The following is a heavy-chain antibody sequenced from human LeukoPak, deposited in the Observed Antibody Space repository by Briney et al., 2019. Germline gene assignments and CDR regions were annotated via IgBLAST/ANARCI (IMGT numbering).Heavy chain of an antibody. CDR2: ISSSSSYT. V-gene: IGHV3-11*03. Sequence: PGGSLRLFCAASGFTYSDYYMSWIRQAPGKGLEWVSYISSSSSYTNYADSVKGRFTISRDNAKNSLYLQMNSLRAEDTAVYYCARIVVATASTFYYWGQGNLVTVSS. D-gene: IGHD3-22*01. J-gene: IGHJ4*02. CDR3: ARIVVATASTFYY. CDR1: GFTYSDYY.